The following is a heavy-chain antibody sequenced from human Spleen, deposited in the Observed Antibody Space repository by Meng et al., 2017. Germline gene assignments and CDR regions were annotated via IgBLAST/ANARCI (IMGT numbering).Heavy chain of an antibody. D-gene: IGHD3-22*01. Sequence: QVQLPESGPRLVRPSETLSLPCTVSGGSISSSNWWSWVRQPPGKGLEWIGEIYHSGSTNYNPSLKSRVTISVDKSKNQFSLKLSSVTAADTAVYYCGGSSGYPIDYWGQGTLVTVSS. CDR2: IYHSGST. CDR1: GGSISSSNW. CDR3: GGSSGYPIDY. J-gene: IGHJ4*02. V-gene: IGHV4-4*02.